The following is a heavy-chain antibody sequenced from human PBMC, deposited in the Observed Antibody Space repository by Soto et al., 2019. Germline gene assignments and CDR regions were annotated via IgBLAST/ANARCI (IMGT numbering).Heavy chain of an antibody. CDR3: ARHYGSYSSSPLSYYGMDV. J-gene: IGHJ6*02. CDR1: GGSISSSSYY. Sequence: SETLSLTCTVSGGSISSSSYYWGWIRQPPGKGLEWIGSIYYSGSTYYNPSPKSRVTISVDTSKNQFSLKLSSVTAADTAVYYCARHYGSYSSSPLSYYGMDVWGQGTTVTVSS. V-gene: IGHV4-39*01. CDR2: IYYSGST. D-gene: IGHD6-6*01.